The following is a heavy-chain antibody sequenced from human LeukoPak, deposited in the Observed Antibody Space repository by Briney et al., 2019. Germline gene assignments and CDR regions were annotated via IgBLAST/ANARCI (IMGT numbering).Heavy chain of an antibody. J-gene: IGHJ6*03. CDR3: ARGAYDISGYYYYYYYMDV. V-gene: IGHV3-48*01. CDR2: ISSSGKSI. CDR1: GFTFSSYT. D-gene: IGHD3-22*01. Sequence: GGSPRLSCAASGFTFSSYTMNWVRQAPGKGLEWVSYISSSGKSIYYADSVKGRFIISRDNAKNSLYLQVNDPRAEDAAVYYCARGAYDISGYYYYYYYMDVWGKGTPVTVSS.